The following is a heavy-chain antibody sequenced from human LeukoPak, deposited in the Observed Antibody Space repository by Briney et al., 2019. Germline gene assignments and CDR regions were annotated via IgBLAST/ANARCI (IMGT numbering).Heavy chain of an antibody. J-gene: IGHJ3*02. CDR1: GYTFTSYY. Sequence: ASEKVSCKASGYTFTSYYMHWVRQAPGQGLEWMGIINPSGGSTSYAQKFQGRVTMTRDTSTSTVYMELSSLRSEDTAVYYCARDLDCGGDCYAFDIWGQGTMVTVSS. D-gene: IGHD2-21*02. V-gene: IGHV1-46*01. CDR2: INPSGGST. CDR3: ARDLDCGGDCYAFDI.